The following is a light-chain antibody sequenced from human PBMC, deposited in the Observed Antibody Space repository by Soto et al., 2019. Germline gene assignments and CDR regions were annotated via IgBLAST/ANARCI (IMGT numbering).Light chain of an antibody. CDR3: QQTSAFPRT. CDR2: GAS. CDR1: RDISNS. J-gene: IGKJ1*01. V-gene: IGKV1-12*01. Sequence: DIQITQSPSSVSASDGDRLTITCRASRDISNSLAWYQQTPGKAPKLLLRGASSLHRGVPSRFSGGGAGTEFTLTISSLQPEDFATYYCQQTSAFPRTFGQGTKVAI.